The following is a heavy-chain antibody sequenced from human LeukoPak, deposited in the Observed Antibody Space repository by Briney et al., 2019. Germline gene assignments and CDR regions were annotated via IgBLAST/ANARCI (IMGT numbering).Heavy chain of an antibody. CDR3: ARGPVVVVPENYFDY. CDR1: GDSISSGSYY. Sequence: PSQTLSLTCTVSGDSISSGSYYWSWIRQPAGKGLEWIGRIYSSGRINYNLSLKSRVTISVDTSKNQFSLRLSTVTAADTAVYYCARGPVVVVPENYFDYWGQGTLVTVSS. V-gene: IGHV4-61*02. CDR2: IYSSGRI. J-gene: IGHJ4*02. D-gene: IGHD2-15*01.